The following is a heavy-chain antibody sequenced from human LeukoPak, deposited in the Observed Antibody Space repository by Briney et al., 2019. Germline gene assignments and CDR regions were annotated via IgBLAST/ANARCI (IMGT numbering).Heavy chain of an antibody. D-gene: IGHD3-22*01. Sequence: SETLSLTCTVSGGSVSSYYWSWIRQPPGKGLEWIGYIYYSGSTNYNPSLKSRVTISVDTSKNQFSLKLSSVTAADTAVYYCASTYYDSSGYYSFDYWGQGTLVTVSS. CDR2: IYYSGST. J-gene: IGHJ4*02. CDR3: ASTYYDSSGYYSFDY. CDR1: GGSVSSYY. V-gene: IGHV4-59*02.